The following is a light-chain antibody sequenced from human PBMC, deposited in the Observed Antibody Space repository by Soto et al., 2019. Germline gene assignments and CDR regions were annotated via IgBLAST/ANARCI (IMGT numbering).Light chain of an antibody. CDR3: SLYISSYTSYV. CDR2: AVS. Sequence: QSVLTQPPSVSGSPGQSVSISCTGTSNDVGTYISVSWYQQPPGTAPKLIIYAVSNRPSGVPDRFSGSKSGNTASLTISGLQAEDEADYFCSLYISSYTSYVFGTGTKVTVL. V-gene: IGLV2-18*01. CDR1: SNDVGTYIS. J-gene: IGLJ1*01.